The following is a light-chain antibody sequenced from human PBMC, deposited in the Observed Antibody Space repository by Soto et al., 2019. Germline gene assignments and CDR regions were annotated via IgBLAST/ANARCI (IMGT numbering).Light chain of an antibody. J-gene: IGKJ1*01. V-gene: IGKV1-6*01. CDR1: QGIRND. Sequence: AIQMTQSPSSLSASVGDRVTITCRASQGIRNDLGWYQQKPGKAPKLLIYAASSLQSGVQSRFSGSGSGTDFTLTISSLQPEDFAAYYCQQDYNYPWTFGQGTKVEIK. CDR2: AAS. CDR3: QQDYNYPWT.